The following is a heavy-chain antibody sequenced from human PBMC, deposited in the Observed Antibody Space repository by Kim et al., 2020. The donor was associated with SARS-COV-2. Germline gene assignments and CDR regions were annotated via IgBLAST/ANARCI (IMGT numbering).Heavy chain of an antibody. Sequence: GGSLRLSCAASGFTFSSYVMHWVRQAPGKGLEWVALIWYDGSYKYYGDSVKGRFTISRDNSKNTLYLQMNSLRVEDTAVYYCARDDTIGYYTGVYSGHGTLVTASS. D-gene: IGHD3-22*01. CDR1: GFTFSSYV. CDR3: ARDDTIGYYTGVY. J-gene: IGHJ4*01. CDR2: IWYDGSYK. V-gene: IGHV3-33*01.